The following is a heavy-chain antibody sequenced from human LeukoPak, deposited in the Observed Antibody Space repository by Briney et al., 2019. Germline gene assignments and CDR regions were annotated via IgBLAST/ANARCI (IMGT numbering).Heavy chain of an antibody. CDR1: GGSISSYY. V-gene: IGHV4-59*01. D-gene: IGHD3-22*01. Sequence: SETLSLTCTVSGGSISSYYWNWIRQPPGRGLEWIGYIYYSGSTNYNPSLKSRVTISEDTSKNQFSLKLSSVTAADTAVYYCARGDSSASDWFDPWGQGTLVTVSS. CDR2: IYYSGST. J-gene: IGHJ5*02. CDR3: ARGDSSASDWFDP.